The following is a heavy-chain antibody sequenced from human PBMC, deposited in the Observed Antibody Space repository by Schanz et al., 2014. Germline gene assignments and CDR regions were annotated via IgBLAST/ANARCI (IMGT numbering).Heavy chain of an antibody. J-gene: IGHJ4*02. CDR1: GFSVSTTY. CDR3: ARGRGYRIGQ. D-gene: IGHD5-18*01. V-gene: IGHV3-53*01. CDR2: INSAGTT. Sequence: LQLAESGGGLIQPGGSLRLSCVVSGFSVSTTYMHWVRQPPGEGLEWVSVINSAGTTYYADSVKGRFTFSRDSSKNTVYLQMDSLRADDTSVYYCARGRGYRIGQWGQGILVTVSS.